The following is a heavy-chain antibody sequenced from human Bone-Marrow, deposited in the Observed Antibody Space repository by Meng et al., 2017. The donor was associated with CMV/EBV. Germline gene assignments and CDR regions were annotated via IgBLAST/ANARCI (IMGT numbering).Heavy chain of an antibody. D-gene: IGHD2-2*01. V-gene: IGHV3-30-3*01. CDR1: RFTFSNFA. J-gene: IGHJ3*02. Sequence: GESLKISCAASRFTFSNFAMHWVRQTPGKGLEWVAVISYDGSNKYYADSVKGRFTISRDNSKNTLFLQMNSLRAEDTAVYYCARVPAATFRAFDIWGQGTMVTVSS. CDR2: ISYDGSNK. CDR3: ARVPAATFRAFDI.